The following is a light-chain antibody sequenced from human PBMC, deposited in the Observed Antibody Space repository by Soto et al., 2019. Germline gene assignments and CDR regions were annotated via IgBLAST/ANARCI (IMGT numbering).Light chain of an antibody. CDR1: QSLLHITGETF. CDR3: MQSTQLPPT. V-gene: IGKV2D-29*02. CDR2: EVS. J-gene: IGKJ5*01. Sequence: DVVMTQTPLSLSVAPGQPASISCKSSQSLLHITGETFLFWYLQKPGQSPQLLIYEVSTRVSGVPDRFSGSGSGTDFTLEISRVETDDVVIYSCMQSTQLPPTFGQGTRLGIE.